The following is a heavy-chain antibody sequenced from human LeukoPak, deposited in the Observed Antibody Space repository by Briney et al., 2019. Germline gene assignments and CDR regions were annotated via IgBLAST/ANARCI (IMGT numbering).Heavy chain of an antibody. CDR3: ARYSESYHAIDY. V-gene: IGHV3-23*01. Sequence: PGGSLRLSCAVSGFTFSNYAMTWVRQAPGKGLEWVSVIFGSGGSTYYADSVKGRFTISRDNAENTLYLQMNSLRAEDTALYYCARYSESYHAIDYWGQGTLVTVSS. D-gene: IGHD5-12*01. CDR2: IFGSGGST. J-gene: IGHJ4*02. CDR1: GFTFSNYA.